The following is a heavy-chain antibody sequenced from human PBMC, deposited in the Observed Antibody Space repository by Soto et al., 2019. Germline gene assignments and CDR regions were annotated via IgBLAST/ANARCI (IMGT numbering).Heavy chain of an antibody. CDR3: ARSQGSSTSLEIYYYYYYGMDV. Sequence: GASVKVSCKASGGTFSSYAISWVRQAPGQGLEWMGGIIPISDTTNYAQKFQGRVTITADESTSTAYMELSSLRSEETAVYYCARSQGSSTSLEIYYYYYYGMDVWGQGTTVTVSS. CDR1: GGTFSSYA. V-gene: IGHV1-69*13. D-gene: IGHD2-2*01. CDR2: IIPISDTT. J-gene: IGHJ6*02.